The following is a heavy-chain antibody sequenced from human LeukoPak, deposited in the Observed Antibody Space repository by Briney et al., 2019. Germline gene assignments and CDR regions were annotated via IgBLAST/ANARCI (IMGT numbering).Heavy chain of an antibody. V-gene: IGHV3-7*03. D-gene: IGHD1-1*01. J-gene: IGHJ4*02. CDR3: ARDINYYFDY. CDR1: GFIFSSYW. CDR2: IKEDGSDK. Sequence: GGSLRLSCAASGFIFSSYWMAWVRQAPGKGLEWVANIKEDGSDKNYVDSLKGRFTISRDNAKNSLYLQMNSLRAEDTAVYYCARDINYYFDYWGQGTLVTVSS.